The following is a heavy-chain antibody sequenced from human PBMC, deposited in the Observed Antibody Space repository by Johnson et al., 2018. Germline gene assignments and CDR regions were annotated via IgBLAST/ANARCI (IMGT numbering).Heavy chain of an antibody. J-gene: IGHJ6*03. V-gene: IGHV3-23*04. D-gene: IGHD7-27*01. CDR1: GFTFSIYA. CDR3: AKEGNWGLRAYYYYYYMDV. Sequence: EVQLVESGGGLVQPGGSLRLSCAASGFTFSIYAMSWVRQAPGKGLEWVSAISGSGGSTYYADSVKGRFTISRDNSKNTLYLQMNSLRAEDTAVYYCAKEGNWGLRAYYYYYYMDVWGKGTTVTVSS. CDR2: ISGSGGST.